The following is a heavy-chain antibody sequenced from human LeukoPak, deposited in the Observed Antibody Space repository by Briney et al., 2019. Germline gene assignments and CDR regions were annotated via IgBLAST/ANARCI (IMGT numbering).Heavy chain of an antibody. Sequence: GESLKISCKGSGYSFTNYWIGWVRQMPGKGLEWMGIIYPGDSDTRYSPSFQGQVTISADKSISTAYLQWSSLKASDTAMYYCALKKGYCSGGSYWGYFDYWGQGTLVTVSS. CDR2: IYPGDSDT. J-gene: IGHJ4*02. V-gene: IGHV5-51*01. D-gene: IGHD2-15*01. CDR1: GYSFTNYW. CDR3: ALKKGYCSGGSYWGYFDY.